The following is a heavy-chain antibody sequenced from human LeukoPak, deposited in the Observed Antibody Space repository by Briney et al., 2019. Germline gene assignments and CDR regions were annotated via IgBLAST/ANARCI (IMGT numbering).Heavy chain of an antibody. CDR2: ISPYNGNT. V-gene: IGHV1-18*04. CDR3: ARNGGAWYFDL. Sequence: ASVKVSCKASGYTFTGYYMHWVRQAPGQGLEWMGWISPYNGNTNYAQKLQGRVTMTTDTSTSTAYMELRSLRSDDTAVYYCARNGGAWYFDLWGRGTLVTVSS. D-gene: IGHD4-23*01. J-gene: IGHJ2*01. CDR1: GYTFTGYY.